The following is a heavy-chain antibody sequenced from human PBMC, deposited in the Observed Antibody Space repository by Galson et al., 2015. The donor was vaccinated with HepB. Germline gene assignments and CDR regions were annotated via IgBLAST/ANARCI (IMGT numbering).Heavy chain of an antibody. J-gene: IGHJ3*02. CDR1: GGSFNTYA. Sequence: SVKVSCKASGGSFNTYAISWLRQAPGQGLEWMGGIIPMFDTATYAQKFQGRVTITADKSTNTAYMDLSSLRSEDTAVYYCARDRADYYDSSGYSGAFDIWGHGTMVTVSS. CDR3: ARDRADYYDSSGYSGAFDI. CDR2: IIPMFDTA. D-gene: IGHD3-22*01. V-gene: IGHV1-69*06.